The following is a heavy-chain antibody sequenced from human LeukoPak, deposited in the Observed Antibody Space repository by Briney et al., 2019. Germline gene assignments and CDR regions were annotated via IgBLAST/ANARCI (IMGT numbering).Heavy chain of an antibody. CDR1: GASITSHY. D-gene: IGHD6-6*01. J-gene: IGHJ4*02. CDR2: IQTSGRT. Sequence: PSETLSHTCTVSGASITSHYWSWIRQPAGKGLEWIGRIQTSGRTSYDPSLNSRVTMSVDTSNNQFSLNLTSVTAADTAVYYCARENGATIAGRSLDYWGQGTLVTVSS. CDR3: ARENGATIAGRSLDY. V-gene: IGHV4-4*07.